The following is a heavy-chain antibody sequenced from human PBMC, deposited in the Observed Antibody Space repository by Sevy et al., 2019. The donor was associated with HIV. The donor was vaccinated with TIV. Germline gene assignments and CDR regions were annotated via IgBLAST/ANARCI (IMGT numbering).Heavy chain of an antibody. Sequence: GGSLRLSCVASGFNFRNFWMSWVRQAPGKWLECVADIKQDGSEAYYVDSVKGRFTISRDNAKNSLYLQMNSLRDEDTAMYFCVRDKEVGASILDAWGQGTPVTVSS. CDR2: IKQDGSEA. D-gene: IGHD1-26*01. CDR3: VRDKEVGASILDA. J-gene: IGHJ5*02. V-gene: IGHV3-7*03. CDR1: GFNFRNFW.